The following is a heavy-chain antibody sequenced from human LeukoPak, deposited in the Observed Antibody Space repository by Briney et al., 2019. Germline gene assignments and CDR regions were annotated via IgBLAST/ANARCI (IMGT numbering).Heavy chain of an antibody. CDR3: SRGSIGGATFVFFDY. D-gene: IGHD1-26*01. CDR2: IKPSSGCT. Sequence: ASVKASFKASGYNFTCYYIDWVRQAPGQGPEWMGRIKPSSGCTNYAQVFQGRVTMIRKTSISIAYTELSRLRTEDPAGDYVSRGSIGGATFVFFDYWGQGTLFTVSS. J-gene: IGHJ4*02. V-gene: IGHV1-2*02. CDR1: GYNFTCYY.